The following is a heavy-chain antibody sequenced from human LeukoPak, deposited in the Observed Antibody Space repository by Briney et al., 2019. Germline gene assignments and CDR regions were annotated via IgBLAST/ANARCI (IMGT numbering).Heavy chain of an antibody. J-gene: IGHJ4*02. CDR3: ARLNLYKGIAVAGFDY. D-gene: IGHD6-19*01. V-gene: IGHV6-1*01. Sequence: SQTLSLTCAISGDSVSSNSAAWNWIRQSPSRGLEWLGRTYYRSKWYNDHAVSVKSRITINPDTSKNQFSLQLNSVTPEDTAVYYCARLNLYKGIAVAGFDYWGQGTLVTVSS. CDR1: GDSVSSNSAA. CDR2: TYYRSKWYN.